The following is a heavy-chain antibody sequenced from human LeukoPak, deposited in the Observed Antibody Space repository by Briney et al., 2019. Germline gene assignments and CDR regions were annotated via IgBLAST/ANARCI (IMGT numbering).Heavy chain of an antibody. CDR3: ARDYGSGSSYYYYGMDV. J-gene: IGHJ6*04. CDR1: GGTFSSYA. Sequence: SVRVSCKASGGTFSSYAISWVRQAPGQGLEWMGGIIPIFGTANYAQKFQGRVTITADKSTSTAYMELSSLRSEDTAVYYCARDYGSGSSYYYYGMDVWGKGTTVTVSS. D-gene: IGHD3-10*01. V-gene: IGHV1-69*06. CDR2: IIPIFGTA.